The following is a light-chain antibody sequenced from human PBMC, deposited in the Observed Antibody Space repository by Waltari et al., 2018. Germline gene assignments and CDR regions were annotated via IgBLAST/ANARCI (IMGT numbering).Light chain of an antibody. V-gene: IGLV2-14*03. J-gene: IGLJ2*01. Sequence: QSVLTQPASVSGSPGQSITISCSGTSNDVGSSNYVAWYQQHPGKAPKLMIYDVNNRPSGVSNRCSGSKAGNTASLTISGLQAEDEANYHCSSYTGSNTLIFGGGTKLTVL. CDR2: DVN. CDR3: SSYTGSNTLI. CDR1: SNDVGSSNY.